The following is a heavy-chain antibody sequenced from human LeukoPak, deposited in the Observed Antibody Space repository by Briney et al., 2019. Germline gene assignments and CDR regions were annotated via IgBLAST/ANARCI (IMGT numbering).Heavy chain of an antibody. D-gene: IGHD3-10*01. CDR2: ISSSSRTI. V-gene: IGHV3-48*02. J-gene: IGHJ4*02. CDR3: ARALYYYGSGEYYFDY. Sequence: GGSLRLSCAASGFTFSNYSMNWVRQAPGKGLEWVSHISSSSRTIYYADSVKGRFTISRDNAKNSLYLQMNSLRDEDTAVYYCARALYYYGSGEYYFDYWGQGTLVTVSS. CDR1: GFTFSNYS.